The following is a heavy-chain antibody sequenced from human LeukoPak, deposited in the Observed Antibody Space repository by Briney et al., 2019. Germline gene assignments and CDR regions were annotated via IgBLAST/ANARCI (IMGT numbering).Heavy chain of an antibody. D-gene: IGHD4-23*01. Sequence: GGSLRLSCAASGFIFSNCDMHWVRQAPGKGLEWVAIISYDGSDKYYADSVKGRFTISRDNSKNTLYLQMNSLRSDDTAVYYCARDRRDDYGDKLADPWGQGTLVTVSS. CDR1: GFIFSNCD. CDR3: ARDRRDDYGDKLADP. CDR2: ISYDGSDK. J-gene: IGHJ5*02. V-gene: IGHV3-30*03.